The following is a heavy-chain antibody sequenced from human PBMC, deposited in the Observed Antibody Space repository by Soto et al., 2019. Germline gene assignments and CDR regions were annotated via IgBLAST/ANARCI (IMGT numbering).Heavy chain of an antibody. Sequence: GGSLRLSCAASGFTFSNAWMSWVRQAPGKGLEWVGRIKSKTDGGTTDYAAPVKGRFTISRDDSKNTLYLQMNSLKTEDTAVYYCTTDRANLRAFDIWGQGTMVTVSS. J-gene: IGHJ3*02. V-gene: IGHV3-15*01. CDR1: GFTFSNAW. CDR2: IKSKTDGGTT. CDR3: TTDRANLRAFDI. D-gene: IGHD3-10*01.